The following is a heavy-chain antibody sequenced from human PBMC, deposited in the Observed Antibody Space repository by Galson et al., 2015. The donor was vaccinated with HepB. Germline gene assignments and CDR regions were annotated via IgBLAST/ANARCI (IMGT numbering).Heavy chain of an antibody. V-gene: IGHV3-21*01. Sequence: SLRLSCAASGFAFSSYSMNWVRQAPGKGLEWVSSISSSSSYIYYADSVKGRFTISRDNAKNSLYLQMNSLRAENTAVYYCARGKDGYDWGQGTLVTVSS. J-gene: IGHJ4*02. CDR3: ARGKDGYD. D-gene: IGHD5-24*01. CDR1: GFAFSSYS. CDR2: ISSSSSYI.